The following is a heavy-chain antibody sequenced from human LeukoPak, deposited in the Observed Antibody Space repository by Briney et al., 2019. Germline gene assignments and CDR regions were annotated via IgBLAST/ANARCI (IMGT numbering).Heavy chain of an antibody. D-gene: IGHD6-13*01. J-gene: IGHJ4*02. Sequence: GGSLRLSCAASGFTFSSYTMTWVRQAPGKGLEWASVISGSGGTTNYADSVKGRFTISRDNSKNMLYLQMNSLRAEDTAVYYCAKGRTGYIPDYWGQGTPVTVSS. CDR2: ISGSGGTT. V-gene: IGHV3-23*01. CDR1: GFTFSSYT. CDR3: AKGRTGYIPDY.